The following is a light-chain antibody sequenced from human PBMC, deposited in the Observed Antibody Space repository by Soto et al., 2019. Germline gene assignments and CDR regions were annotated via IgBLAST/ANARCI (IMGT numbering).Light chain of an antibody. V-gene: IGKV1D-12*01. CDR3: QQTNLFPRS. CDR1: QDISNW. Sequence: DIQMTQSPSFVSASVGDRVTITCRASQDISNWLVWYQQKPGKAPNLLIYAASSLPSGVPSRFSGSGSGTDFTLTISSLQAEDFATYFCQQTNLFPRSFGGGTKVEIK. CDR2: AAS. J-gene: IGKJ4*01.